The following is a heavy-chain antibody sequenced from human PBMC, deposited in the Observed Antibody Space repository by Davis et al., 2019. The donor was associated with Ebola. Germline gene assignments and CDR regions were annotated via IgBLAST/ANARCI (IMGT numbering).Heavy chain of an antibody. CDR2: INPSGGST. D-gene: IGHD1-1*01. J-gene: IGHJ3*02. CDR1: GYAFTSYY. V-gene: IGHV1-46*01. Sequence: AASVKVSCKASGYAFTSYYMHWVRQAPGQGLEWMGIINPSGGSTSYAQKFQGRVTMTRDTSTSTVYMELSSLRSEDTAVYYCARELKTGTTAFDIWGQGTMVTVSS. CDR3: ARELKTGTTAFDI.